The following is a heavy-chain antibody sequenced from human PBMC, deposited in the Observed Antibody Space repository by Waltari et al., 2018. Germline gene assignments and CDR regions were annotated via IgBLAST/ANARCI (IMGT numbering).Heavy chain of an antibody. Sequence: QVQLVQSGAEVKKPGSSVKVSCKASGGTFSSSAISWVRQAPGQGLDWMGRIIPIFGTANYAQKVQGRVTITADKSTSTAYMELSSLRSEDTAVYYCSGGFWSGRDWFDPWGQGTLVTVSS. V-gene: IGHV1-69*08. J-gene: IGHJ5*02. CDR1: GGTFSSSA. CDR2: IIPIFGTA. CDR3: SGGFWSGRDWFDP. D-gene: IGHD3-3*01.